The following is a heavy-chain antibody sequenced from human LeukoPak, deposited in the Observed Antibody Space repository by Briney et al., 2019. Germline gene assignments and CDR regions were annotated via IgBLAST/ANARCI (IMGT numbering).Heavy chain of an antibody. Sequence: PSETLSLTCTVSGGSISSGSYYWSWIRQPAGKGLEWIGRIYTSGSTNYNPSLKSRVTISVDTSKNQFSLKLSSVTAADTAVYYCARDTRSYDILTGYYTSYFDYWGQGTPVTVSS. J-gene: IGHJ4*02. CDR2: IYTSGST. CDR3: ARDTRSYDILTGYYTSYFDY. V-gene: IGHV4-61*02. CDR1: GGSISSGSYY. D-gene: IGHD3-9*01.